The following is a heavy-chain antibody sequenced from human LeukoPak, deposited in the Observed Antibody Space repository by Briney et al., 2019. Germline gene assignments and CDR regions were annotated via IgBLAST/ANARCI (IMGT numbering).Heavy chain of an antibody. D-gene: IGHD4-23*01. CDR3: AREGPTVVIPSYYYYMDV. CDR1: GFTFSDYY. J-gene: IGHJ6*03. V-gene: IGHV3-11*01. Sequence: GGSLRLSCAASGFTFSDYYMSWIRQAPGKGLEWVSYISSSGSTIYYADSVKGRFTISRDNAKNSLYLQMNSLRADDTAVYYCAREGPTVVIPSYYYYMDVWGKGTTVTVSS. CDR2: ISSSGSTI.